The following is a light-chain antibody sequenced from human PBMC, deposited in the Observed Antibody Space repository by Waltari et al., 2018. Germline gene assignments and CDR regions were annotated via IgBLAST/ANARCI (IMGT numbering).Light chain of an antibody. CDR3: QQVKSYPVT. Sequence: DIQLTQSPSFLSASVGDRVTVTCRASQGISSSFAWYQQKPGKAPKLLIYSASTLQSGVPSRISGSGSGTEFTLTINSLQPEDVATYYCQQVKSYPVTFGGGTKVEIK. CDR2: SAS. CDR1: QGISSS. V-gene: IGKV1-9*01. J-gene: IGKJ4*01.